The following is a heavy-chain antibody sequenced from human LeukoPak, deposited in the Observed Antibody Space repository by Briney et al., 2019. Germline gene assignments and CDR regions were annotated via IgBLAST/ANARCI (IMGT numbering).Heavy chain of an antibody. V-gene: IGHV3-7*01. CDR3: ARGPVFHSYGFHYYNYGMDV. CDR2: IKQDGSEK. D-gene: IGHD5-18*01. Sequence: GGSLRLSCAASGFTFSSYWMSWVRQAPGKGLEWVANIKQDGSEKYYVDSVKGQFTISRDNAENSLYLQMNSLRGGDTAVYYCARGPVFHSYGFHYYNYGMDVWGQGTTVTVSS. J-gene: IGHJ6*02. CDR1: GFTFSSYW.